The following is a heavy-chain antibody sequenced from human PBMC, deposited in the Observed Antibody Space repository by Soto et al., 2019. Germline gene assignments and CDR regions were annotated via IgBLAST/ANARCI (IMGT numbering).Heavy chain of an antibody. J-gene: IGHJ3*02. D-gene: IGHD7-27*01. CDR1: GGSLDSSTFY. V-gene: IGHV4-39*01. CDR2: VSYSGTT. CDR3: ATRLLTSSDFDM. Sequence: SETLSLTCTVSGGSLDSSTFYCDWIRQPPGKALEWIGSVSYSGTTYYNPSLKNRVTMSVDAPKSQFSLRLSSVTAADTALYFCATRLLTSSDFDMWGQGTTVTVS.